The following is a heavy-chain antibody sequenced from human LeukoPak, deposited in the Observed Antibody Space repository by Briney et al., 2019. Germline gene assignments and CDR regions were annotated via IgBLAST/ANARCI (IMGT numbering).Heavy chain of an antibody. CDR3: ARGDHYDSWSDYYTQTGYYFDY. CDR1: GGTFSAYY. CDR2: INPTGGT. Sequence: PSETLSLTCAVHGGTFSAYYWSWIRQPPGKGLEWVGEINPTGGTNYNPSLKSRVTMSIDTSKNHFSLNLTPVIAADTAVYHCARGDHYDSWSDYYTQTGYYFDYWGQGTLVSVSS. D-gene: IGHD3-3*01. J-gene: IGHJ4*02. V-gene: IGHV4-34*01.